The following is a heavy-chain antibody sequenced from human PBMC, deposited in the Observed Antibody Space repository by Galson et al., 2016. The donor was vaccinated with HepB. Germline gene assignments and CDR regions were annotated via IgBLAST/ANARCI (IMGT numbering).Heavy chain of an antibody. CDR2: ISNDGSHA. J-gene: IGHJ5*02. V-gene: IGHV3-30*04. D-gene: IGHD3-10*01. CDR1: GFTFVNYA. Sequence: SLRLSCAASGFTFVNYAFHWVRQAPGKGLEWVAVISNDGSHAFYADSARGRFTISRDNPKNTLYLHMNRLKVDDTAIYYCAKENNWFGGPNFGAWGQGAQVTVSS. CDR3: AKENNWFGGPNFGA.